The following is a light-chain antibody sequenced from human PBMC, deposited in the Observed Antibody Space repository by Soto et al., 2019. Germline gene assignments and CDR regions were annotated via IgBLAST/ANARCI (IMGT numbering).Light chain of an antibody. CDR2: DVS. CDR3: NSYTSSDTWV. J-gene: IGLJ3*02. CDR1: RSDVGGYNF. V-gene: IGLV2-14*01. Sequence: QSALTQPASVSGSPGQSITISCTGTRSDVGGYNFVSWYQQHSGKAPKLMIYDVSNRPSGVSNRFSGSKSGNTASLTISGLQVEDEADYYCNSYTSSDTWVFGGGTKVTVL.